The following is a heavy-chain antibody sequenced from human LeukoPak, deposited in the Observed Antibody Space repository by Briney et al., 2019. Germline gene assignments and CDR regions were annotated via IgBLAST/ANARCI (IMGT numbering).Heavy chain of an antibody. J-gene: IGHJ3*02. CDR3: AREDFSAPAGGYIGRTSDFWSGYYLKKGFEM. CDR2: FYSGST. Sequence: SETLSLTCTVSGGSITGYYWSWIRQPAGKGLEWIGRFYSGSTNYNPPLKRRVTMSVDTSKNQFFLRLRSVSAADTAVYYCAREDFSAPAGGYIGRTSDFWSGYYLKKGFEMWGQGTTVIVSS. D-gene: IGHD3-3*01. CDR1: GGSITGYY. V-gene: IGHV4-4*07.